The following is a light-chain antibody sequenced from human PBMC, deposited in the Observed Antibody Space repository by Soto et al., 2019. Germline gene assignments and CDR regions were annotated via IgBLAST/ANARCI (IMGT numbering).Light chain of an antibody. CDR2: RNN. J-gene: IGLJ2*01. Sequence: QSVLTQPPSASGPPGPRVTLSCSGSSSNLGSNYVYWYQQLPGTAPKLLIYRNNQRPSGVPDRFSGSKSGTSASLAITGLRSEDEADYYCAAWDDSLSGVVFGGGTKLTVL. CDR1: SSNLGSNY. V-gene: IGLV1-47*01. CDR3: AAWDDSLSGVV.